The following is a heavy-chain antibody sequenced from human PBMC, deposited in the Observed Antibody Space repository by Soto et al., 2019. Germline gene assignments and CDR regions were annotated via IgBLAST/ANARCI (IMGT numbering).Heavy chain of an antibody. D-gene: IGHD3-16*01. CDR2: IYYSAST. J-gene: IGHJ4*02. CDR1: GGSISSGGYY. CDR3: ARAWGGYFDY. V-gene: IGHV4-31*03. Sequence: QVQLQESGPGLVRPSQTLSLTCTVSGGSISSGGYYWSWIRQHPGKGLEWTGYIYYSASTYYNPSLKSRVTISVDTSKNQFSLRLSSVTVADTAVYYCARAWGGYFDYWGQGTLVTVSS.